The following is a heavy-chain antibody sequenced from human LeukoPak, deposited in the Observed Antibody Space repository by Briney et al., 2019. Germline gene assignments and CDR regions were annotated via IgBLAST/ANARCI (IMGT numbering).Heavy chain of an antibody. Sequence: SETLSLTCTVSGGSISSYYWTWIRQPPGKGLEWIGYISYSGSTNYNPSLKSRVIISVDTSKNQFSLKLSSVTAADTAVYYCARLTISGYFDYWGQGTLVTVSS. J-gene: IGHJ4*02. CDR1: GGSISSYY. D-gene: IGHD3-9*01. V-gene: IGHV4-59*01. CDR2: ISYSGST. CDR3: ARLTISGYFDY.